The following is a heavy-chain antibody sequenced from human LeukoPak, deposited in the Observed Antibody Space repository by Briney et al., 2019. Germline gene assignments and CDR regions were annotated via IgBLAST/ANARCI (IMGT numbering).Heavy chain of an antibody. Sequence: GGSLRLSCAASGFTFSNYAMHWVRQAPGKGREWVVVISHDGSNKYYAESVKGRFTISRDNSKNTLYLKMNSLRAEDTAVYYCARDAFYSGSIENWFDPWGQGTRVTVSS. CDR2: ISHDGSNK. V-gene: IGHV3-30*04. D-gene: IGHD3-10*01. CDR3: ARDAFYSGSIENWFDP. CDR1: GFTFSNYA. J-gene: IGHJ5*02.